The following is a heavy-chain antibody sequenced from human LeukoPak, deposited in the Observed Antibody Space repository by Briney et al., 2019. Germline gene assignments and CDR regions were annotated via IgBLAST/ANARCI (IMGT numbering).Heavy chain of an antibody. V-gene: IGHV3-48*02. D-gene: IGHD6-19*01. CDR3: ARHIAVAGTWAYDY. CDR1: GFTFSNYA. J-gene: IGHJ4*02. CDR2: ISSSSVTI. Sequence: GGSLRLSCAASGFTFSNYAMSWVRQAPGKGLEWVSYISSSSVTIYYADSVKGRFTISRDNAKNSLYLQMNSLRDEDTAVYYCARHIAVAGTWAYDYWGQGTLVTVSS.